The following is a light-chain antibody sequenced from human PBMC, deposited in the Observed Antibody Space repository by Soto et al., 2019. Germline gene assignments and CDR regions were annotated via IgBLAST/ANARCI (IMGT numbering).Light chain of an antibody. Sequence: DIQMTQSPSSVSASVGDRVTISCRASEDINSRLAWYQQKAGKAPNLLISAASRLQSGVPSRFSGRGSGTDFTLTISSLQPEDFATYYCQQYNSYSTWTFGQGTKVDIK. V-gene: IGKV1D-16*01. CDR1: EDINSR. J-gene: IGKJ1*01. CDR3: QQYNSYSTWT. CDR2: AAS.